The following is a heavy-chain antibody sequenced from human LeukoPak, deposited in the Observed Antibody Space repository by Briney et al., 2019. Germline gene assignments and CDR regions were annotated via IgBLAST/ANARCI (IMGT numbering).Heavy chain of an antibody. Sequence: PSETLSLTCAVYGGSFSDYFWSWIRQPTGKGLEWIGEINQSGSTNYSPSLKSRVTISLDTSKNHFSLNLSSVTAADTAVYFCARDSSSWNNFDYWGQGTLVNVSS. J-gene: IGHJ4*02. CDR1: GGSFSDYF. V-gene: IGHV4-34*01. D-gene: IGHD6-13*01. CDR3: ARDSSSWNNFDY. CDR2: INQSGST.